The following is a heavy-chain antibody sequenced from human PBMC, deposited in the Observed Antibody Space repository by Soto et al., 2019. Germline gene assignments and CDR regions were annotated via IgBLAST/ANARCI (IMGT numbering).Heavy chain of an antibody. CDR2: ISGGGDIT. CDR1: GFTFGTYA. CDR3: AKVLCGSSRCANDF. V-gene: IGHV3-23*01. J-gene: IGHJ4*02. Sequence: GGSLRLSCAASGFTFGTYAMTWVRQAPGKGLEWVSVISGGGDITYYAGSVKGRCTISRDNSKNTLYLQVNSLRVEDTAVYYCAKVLCGSSRCANDFWGQGTLVTVSS. D-gene: IGHD2-2*01.